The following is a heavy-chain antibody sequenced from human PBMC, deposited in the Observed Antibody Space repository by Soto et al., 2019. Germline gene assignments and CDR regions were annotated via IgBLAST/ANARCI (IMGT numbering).Heavy chain of an antibody. D-gene: IGHD6-19*01. V-gene: IGHV1-69*13. CDR1: GGTFSSYA. Sequence: SVKVSCKASGGTFSSYAISWVRQAPGPGLEWMGGIIPIFGTANYAQKFQGRVTITADESTSTAYMELSSLRSEDTAVYYCARVRSSGWYLRWFDPWGQGTLVTVSS. CDR3: ARVRSSGWYLRWFDP. J-gene: IGHJ5*02. CDR2: IIPIFGTA.